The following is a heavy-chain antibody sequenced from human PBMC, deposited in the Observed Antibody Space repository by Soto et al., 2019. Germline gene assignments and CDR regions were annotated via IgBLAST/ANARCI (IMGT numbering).Heavy chain of an antibody. CDR2: IYTSGST. CDR1: GGSISSYY. CDR3: ARGSMAVVITPFDY. D-gene: IGHD3-22*01. V-gene: IGHV4-4*07. Sequence: SETLSLTCTVSGGSISSYYWSWIRQPAGKGLEWIGRIYTSGSTNYNPSLKSRVTMSVDTSKNQFSLRLSSVTAADTAVYYCARGSMAVVITPFDYWGQGTLVTVSS. J-gene: IGHJ4*02.